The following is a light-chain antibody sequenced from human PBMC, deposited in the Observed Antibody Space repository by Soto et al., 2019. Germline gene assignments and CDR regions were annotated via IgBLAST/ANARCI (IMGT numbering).Light chain of an antibody. CDR2: WAS. Sequence: DIVMTQSPDSLAVSLGERATINCKSSQSVLYNSNNKTYLAWYQQKPGQPPKLLIYWASTRESGVPDGFSGSGSGTDFTLAISSLQAEDVAVYYCQQYYSTPWTFGQGTKVEFK. CDR3: QQYYSTPWT. CDR1: QSVLYNSNNKTY. V-gene: IGKV4-1*01. J-gene: IGKJ1*01.